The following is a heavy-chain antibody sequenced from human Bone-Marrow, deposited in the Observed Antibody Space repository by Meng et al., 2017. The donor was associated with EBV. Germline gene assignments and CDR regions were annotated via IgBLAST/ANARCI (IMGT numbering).Heavy chain of an antibody. V-gene: IGHV1-18*01. CDR3: ARIGRFCGGDCYADY. CDR2: ISGYDCNT. D-gene: IGHD2-21*01. Sequence: VKKPGASVKVFCKASGYTFSNYGIAWVRQAPGQGLEWMGWISGYDCNTNYEQKFQGRVTMTTDTSTSTAYMDLRSLRSDDTAVYYCARIGRFCGGDCYADYWGQGTLVTVSS. CDR1: GYTFSNYG. J-gene: IGHJ4*02.